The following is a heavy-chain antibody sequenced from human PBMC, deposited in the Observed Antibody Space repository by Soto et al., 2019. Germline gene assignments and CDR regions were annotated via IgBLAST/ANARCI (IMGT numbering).Heavy chain of an antibody. CDR1: GGSVSSSSYY. CDR3: ASGRGQQLDY. D-gene: IGHD6-13*01. J-gene: IGHJ4*02. CDR2: VYYSGST. V-gene: IGHV4-39*01. Sequence: SETLSLTCTVSGGSVSSSSYYWGWVRQPPGKGLEWIGSVYYSGSTYYNPSLKSRVTISVDTSKNQFSLKLSSVTAADTAVYYCASGRGQQLDYWGQGTLVTVSS.